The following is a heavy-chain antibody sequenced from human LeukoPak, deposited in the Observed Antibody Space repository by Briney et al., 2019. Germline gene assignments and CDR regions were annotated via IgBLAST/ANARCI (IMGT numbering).Heavy chain of an antibody. Sequence: SQTLSHTCAISGDSVSSNSAAWNWIRQSPSRGLEWLGRTYYRSKWYNDYAVSVKSRITINPDTSKNQFSPQLNSVTPEDTAVYYCAREYSSGGSGWFDPWGQGTLVTVSS. CDR1: GDSVSSNSAA. V-gene: IGHV6-1*01. D-gene: IGHD6-19*01. J-gene: IGHJ5*02. CDR2: TYYRSKWYN. CDR3: AREYSSGGSGWFDP.